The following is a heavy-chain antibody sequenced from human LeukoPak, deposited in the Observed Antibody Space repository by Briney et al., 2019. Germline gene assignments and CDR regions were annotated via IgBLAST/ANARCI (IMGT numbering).Heavy chain of an antibody. D-gene: IGHD2-2*01. Sequence: ASVKVSCKASGYTFTSYGISWVRQAPGQGLEWMGWISAYNGNTDYAQKLQGRVTMTTDTSTSTVYMDLSSLSSEDTAVYYCVREDAHTYYFDFWGPGTLVTVSS. CDR2: ISAYNGNT. J-gene: IGHJ4*02. CDR3: VREDAHTYYFDF. CDR1: GYTFTSYG. V-gene: IGHV1-18*01.